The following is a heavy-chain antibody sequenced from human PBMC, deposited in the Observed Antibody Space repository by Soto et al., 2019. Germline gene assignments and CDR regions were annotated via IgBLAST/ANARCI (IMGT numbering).Heavy chain of an antibody. D-gene: IGHD2-15*01. CDR1: GFTFSSYS. Sequence: EVQLVESGGGLVQPGGSLRLSCAASGFTFSSYSMNWVRQAPGKGLEWVSYISSSSTTKYYADSVKGRFTISRDNAKKSLYLQMNRLRAEDSAVYYCASDGCSGSNCLNWFDPWGQGTLVTVSS. CDR3: ASDGCSGSNCLNWFDP. CDR2: ISSSSTTK. J-gene: IGHJ5*02. V-gene: IGHV3-48*01.